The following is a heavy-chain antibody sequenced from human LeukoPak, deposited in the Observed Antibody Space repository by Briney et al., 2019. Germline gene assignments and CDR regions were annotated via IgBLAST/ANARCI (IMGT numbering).Heavy chain of an antibody. CDR2: ISAYNGDI. V-gene: IGHV1-18*01. CDR1: GYTFTSYG. D-gene: IGHD1-26*01. J-gene: IGHJ3*02. CDR3: ARRSRVGTTRKDDAFDI. Sequence: ASVKVSCKASGYTFTSYGVSWVRQAPGQGLEWMGWISAYNGDINYEQKLQDRVTMTTDTSTSTAYMELRSLRSDDTAVYYCARRSRVGTTRKDDAFDIWGQGTMVTVSS.